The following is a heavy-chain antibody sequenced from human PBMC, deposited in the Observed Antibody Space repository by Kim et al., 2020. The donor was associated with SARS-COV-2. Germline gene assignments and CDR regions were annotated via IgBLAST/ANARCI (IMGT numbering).Heavy chain of an antibody. CDR2: IKSAGDGGTA. CDR1: GFTFTNAW. J-gene: IGHJ6*03. Sequence: GGSLRLSCAASGFTFTNAWMSWVRQAPGKGLEWVGRIKSAGDGGTADYAAFVQGRFTISRDDSKKTVSLQMNSLKTEDTAVYYCITRDAYKDYHYYMDVWGKGTTVTVSS. V-gene: IGHV3-15*01. D-gene: IGHD1-1*01. CDR3: ITRDAYKDYHYYMDV.